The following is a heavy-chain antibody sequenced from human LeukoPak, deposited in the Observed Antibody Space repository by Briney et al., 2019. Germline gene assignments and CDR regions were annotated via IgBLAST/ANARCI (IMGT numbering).Heavy chain of an antibody. Sequence: TGGSLRLSRAASGFTFSSYAMSWVRQAPGKGLDWVTAISGSAGSTYYADSVKGPFTISRDNSKNTLYLQVNSLRAEDTAVYYCATAPWDTSAYSFDYWGQGTLVTVSS. CDR3: ATAPWDTSAYSFDY. V-gene: IGHV3-23*01. CDR2: ISGSAGST. CDR1: GFTFSSYA. J-gene: IGHJ4*02. D-gene: IGHD3-22*01.